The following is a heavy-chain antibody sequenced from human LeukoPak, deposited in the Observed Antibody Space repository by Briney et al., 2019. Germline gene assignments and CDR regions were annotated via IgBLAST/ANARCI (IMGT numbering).Heavy chain of an antibody. Sequence: PSETLSLTCTVSGDSISGFYCSWIRQPPGKGLEWIGYIYYSGSTNYNPSLKSRVTISVDTSKNQFSLKLSSVTAADTAVYYCARGPANYDILTGYYHDAFDIWGQGTMVTVSS. V-gene: IGHV4-59*01. CDR2: IYYSGST. J-gene: IGHJ3*02. CDR3: ARGPANYDILTGYYHDAFDI. D-gene: IGHD3-9*01. CDR1: GDSISGFY.